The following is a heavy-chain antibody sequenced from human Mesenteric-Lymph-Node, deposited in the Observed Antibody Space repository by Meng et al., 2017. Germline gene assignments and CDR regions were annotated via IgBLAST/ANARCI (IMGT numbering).Heavy chain of an antibody. D-gene: IGHD3-9*01. CDR3: ARDPRDDILTGYSTGYAFDI. J-gene: IGHJ3*02. Sequence: GSLRLSCTVSGYSISSGYYWGWIRQPPGKGLEWIGSIYYSGSTYYNPSLKSRVTISVDTSKNQFSLKLSSVTAADTAVYYCARDPRDDILTGYSTGYAFDIWGQGTMVTVSS. CDR2: IYYSGST. V-gene: IGHV4-38-2*02. CDR1: GYSISSGYY.